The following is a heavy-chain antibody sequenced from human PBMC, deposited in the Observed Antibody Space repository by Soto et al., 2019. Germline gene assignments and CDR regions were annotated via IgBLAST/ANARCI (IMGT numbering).Heavy chain of an antibody. CDR2: VYHTGNT. CDR1: NFSISSAYY. CDR3: ARDRIVTKPPAPYYLYYGVDV. D-gene: IGHD3-22*01. Sequence: SETLSLTCGVSNFSISSAYYWAWIRQPPGKGLEWIASVYHTGNTYFNPSLKSRVTISVDTSKNQFSLRLRSVTAADTAIYYCARDRIVTKPPAPYYLYYGVDVWGQGTTVTVSS. J-gene: IGHJ6*02. V-gene: IGHV4-38-2*02.